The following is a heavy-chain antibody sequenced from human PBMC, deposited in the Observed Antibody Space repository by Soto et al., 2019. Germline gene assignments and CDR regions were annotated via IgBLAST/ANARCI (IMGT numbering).Heavy chain of an antibody. CDR2: IWYDGSTT. CDR1: GFTLSTYG. CDR3: ARDSRAGYFDWLFLDS. Sequence: GGSLRLSCAASGFTLSTYGMHWVRQAPGKGLEWVAVIWYDGSTTYYADSVKGRFTISRDSSKNTLYLQMNSLRAEDTAVYYCARDSRAGYFDWLFLDSWGQGTLVTVSS. D-gene: IGHD3-9*01. V-gene: IGHV3-33*01. J-gene: IGHJ4*02.